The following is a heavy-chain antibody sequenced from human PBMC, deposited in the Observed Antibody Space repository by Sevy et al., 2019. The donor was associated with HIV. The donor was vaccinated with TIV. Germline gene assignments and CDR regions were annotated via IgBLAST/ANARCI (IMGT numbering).Heavy chain of an antibody. V-gene: IGHV3-20*04. CDR3: ARSLGSSTSSGSDY. D-gene: IGHD2-2*01. CDR2: INWNGGST. CDR1: GFTFDDYG. J-gene: IGHJ4*02. Sequence: GESLKISCAASGFTFDDYGMSWVRQAPGKGLEWVSGINWNGGSTGYADSVKGRFTISRDNAKNSLYLQMNSLRAEDTALYYCARSLGSSTSSGSDYWGQGTLVTVSS.